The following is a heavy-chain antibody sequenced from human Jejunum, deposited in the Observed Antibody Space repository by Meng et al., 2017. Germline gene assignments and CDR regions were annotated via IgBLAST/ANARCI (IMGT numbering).Heavy chain of an antibody. CDR1: GFTFSSYA. D-gene: IGHD3-3*01. CDR3: AKDGGIGFTDFDY. Sequence: GERVESGGGVVQPGRSLRLSCAASGFTFSSYAMHWVRQAPGKGLEWLAVISDDGNRQYYPDSVKGRLTISRDNSRNTLFVQMNSLSAEDTAVYYCAKDGGIGFTDFDYWGQGTLVTVSS. V-gene: IGHV3-30*01. CDR2: ISDDGNRQ. J-gene: IGHJ4*02.